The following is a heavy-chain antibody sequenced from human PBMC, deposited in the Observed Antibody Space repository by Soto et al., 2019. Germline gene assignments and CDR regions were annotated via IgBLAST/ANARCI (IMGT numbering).Heavy chain of an antibody. J-gene: IGHJ6*02. D-gene: IGHD3-3*01. CDR3: ARRGSFWSGSIYYYYGMDV. CDR1: GDSVSSNSAA. Sequence: PSQTLSLTFAISGDSVSSNSAAWNWIRQSPSRGLEWLGRTYYRSKWYNDYAVSVKSRITINPDTSKNQFSLQLNSVTPEDTAVYYCARRGSFWSGSIYYYYGMDVWGQGTTVTVSS. V-gene: IGHV6-1*01. CDR2: TYYRSKWYN.